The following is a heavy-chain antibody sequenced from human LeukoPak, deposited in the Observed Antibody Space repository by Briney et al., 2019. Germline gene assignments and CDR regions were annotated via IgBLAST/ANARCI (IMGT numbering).Heavy chain of an antibody. CDR3: ARQSKPPRRDIVVVPAAIYYFDY. Sequence: SDTLSLTCTVSGYSISSGYDWGLIREPPGEGLEWVGSISHSGSTYYDPSLQSRVTIAVDTSNSPLSLKLGAVTAADTAVYYCARQSKPPRRDIVVVPAAIYYFDYWGKGTLVSVSS. V-gene: IGHV4-38-2*02. J-gene: IGHJ4*02. CDR1: GYSISSGYD. CDR2: ISHSGST. D-gene: IGHD2-2*01.